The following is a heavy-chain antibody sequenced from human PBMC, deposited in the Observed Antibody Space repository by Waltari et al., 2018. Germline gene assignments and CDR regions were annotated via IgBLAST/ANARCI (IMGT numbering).Heavy chain of an antibody. CDR3: ARDQALRPGDYIWGSYRSLDY. J-gene: IGHJ4*02. Sequence: QVQLVQSGAEVKKPGSSVKVSCKPSGGTFSSYAISWVRQAPGQGLGWMGGIIPIFGTANYAQKFQGRVTITTDESTSTAYMELSSLRSEDTAVYYCARDQALRPGDYIWGSYRSLDYWGQGTLVTVSS. CDR1: GGTFSSYA. D-gene: IGHD3-16*02. CDR2: IIPIFGTA. V-gene: IGHV1-69*05.